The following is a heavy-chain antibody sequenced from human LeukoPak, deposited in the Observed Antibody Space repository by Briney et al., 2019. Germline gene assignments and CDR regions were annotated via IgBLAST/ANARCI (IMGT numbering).Heavy chain of an antibody. V-gene: IGHV3-48*02. Sequence: GGSLRLSCAASGFTFSTYRMNWVRQAPGEGLEWVSYISGSSNTIYYADSVKGRFTISRDNAKNSLYLHMNSLRDEDTAVYYCAREYSSSWFSDYWGQGTLVTVSS. CDR2: ISGSSNTI. CDR1: GFTFSTYR. D-gene: IGHD6-13*01. J-gene: IGHJ4*02. CDR3: AREYSSSWFSDY.